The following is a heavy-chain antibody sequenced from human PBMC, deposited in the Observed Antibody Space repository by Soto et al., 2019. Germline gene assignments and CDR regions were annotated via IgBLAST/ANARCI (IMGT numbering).Heavy chain of an antibody. D-gene: IGHD6-13*01. CDR3: ARNLAAAAY. J-gene: IGHJ4*02. CDR2: INPLPTSGST. V-gene: IGHV1-46*01. Sequence: VPLVPSGAEVTKPGASVKVSCKASGYIFTNYYIHWVRQAPGQGLGWMAIINPLPTSGSTNYAQKFQGGVTVTSDTSTSTVDMELSSLRSEDTAIYYCARNLAAAAYWGQGTLDTVSS. CDR1: GYIFTNYY.